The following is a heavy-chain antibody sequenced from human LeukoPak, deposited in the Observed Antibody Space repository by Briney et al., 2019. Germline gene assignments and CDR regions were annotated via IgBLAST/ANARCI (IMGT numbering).Heavy chain of an antibody. Sequence: SETLSLTCAVSGVSIDSTSYYWAWIRQSPGEGLEWIANGFHSGSAYQNLSLRSRVASSVDTSKNQFSLRLTSVTAADTATYYCARHLANNAGSGSYGYFDKWGQGTLVTVSS. V-gene: IGHV4-39*01. CDR1: GVSIDSTSYY. CDR2: GFHSGSA. CDR3: ARHLANNAGSGSYGYFDK. J-gene: IGHJ4*02. D-gene: IGHD1-26*01.